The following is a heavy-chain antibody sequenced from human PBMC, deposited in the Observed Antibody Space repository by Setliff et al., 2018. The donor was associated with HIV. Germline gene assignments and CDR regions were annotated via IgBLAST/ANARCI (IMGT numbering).Heavy chain of an antibody. V-gene: IGHV4-59*04. CDR1: GVSISNYY. D-gene: IGHD2-15*01. Sequence: SETLSLTCTVFGVSISNYYCSWIRQPPGKGLEWIGSIYHSGSTYYNPSLKSRVTISVDTSENQFSLKLSSVTAADTAVYYCARTPQEVVVVAATRPYYYYYMDVWGKGTTVTVSS. CDR3: ARTPQEVVVVAATRPYYYYYMDV. CDR2: IYHSGST. J-gene: IGHJ6*03.